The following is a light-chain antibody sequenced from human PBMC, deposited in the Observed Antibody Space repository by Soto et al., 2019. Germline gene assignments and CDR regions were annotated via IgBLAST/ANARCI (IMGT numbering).Light chain of an antibody. J-gene: IGKJ2*01. CDR2: GAS. V-gene: IGKV3-20*01. Sequence: IVLTQSPGTLSVSPGETVTLSCRASQSVTSSNLAWYQQKPGQAPRLLIYGASYRATGIADKFSGSGSGADFSLTISRLEPEDFAVYDCQHYGASHYMFGEGTKLEIK. CDR3: QHYGASHYM. CDR1: QSVTSSN.